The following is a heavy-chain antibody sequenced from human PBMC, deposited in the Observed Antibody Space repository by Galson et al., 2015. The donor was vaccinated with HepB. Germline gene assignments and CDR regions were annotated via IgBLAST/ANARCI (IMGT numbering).Heavy chain of an antibody. CDR2: FDPEDGET. J-gene: IGHJ3*02. D-gene: IGHD1-26*01. Sequence: SVKVSCKVSGYTLTELSMHWVRQAPGKGLEWMGGFDPEDGETIYAQKFQGRVTMTEDTSTDTAYMELSSLRSEDTAVYYCATQLSIVGASGNAFDIWGQGTMVTVSS. V-gene: IGHV1-24*01. CDR3: ATQLSIVGASGNAFDI. CDR1: GYTLTELS.